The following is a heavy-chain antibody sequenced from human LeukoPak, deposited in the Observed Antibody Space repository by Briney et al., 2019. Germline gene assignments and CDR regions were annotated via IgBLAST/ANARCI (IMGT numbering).Heavy chain of an antibody. V-gene: IGHV4-59*01. CDR3: ARDGSYSSGWYSPYWYFDL. D-gene: IGHD6-19*01. CDR1: GGSFSGYY. J-gene: IGHJ2*01. Sequence: PSETLSLTCAVYGGSFSGYYWSWIRQPPGKGLEWIGYIYYSGSTNYNPSLKSRVTISVDTSKNQFSLKLSSVTAADTAVYYCARDGSYSSGWYSPYWYFDLWGRGTLVTVSS. CDR2: IYYSGST.